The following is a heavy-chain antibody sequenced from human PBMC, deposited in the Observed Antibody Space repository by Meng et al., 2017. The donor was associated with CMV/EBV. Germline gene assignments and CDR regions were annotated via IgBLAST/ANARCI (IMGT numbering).Heavy chain of an antibody. CDR2: ISYDGSNK. Sequence: GGSLRLSCAASGFTFSSYAMHWVRQAPGKGLEWVAVISYDGSNKYYADSVKGRFTISRDNSKNTLYLQMNSLRAEDTAVYYCARFPYYDFWGGYYTWVGGPPNSIDYWGQGTLVTVSS. CDR3: ARFPYYDFWGGYYTWVGGPPNSIDY. CDR1: GFTFSSYA. V-gene: IGHV3-30-3*01. J-gene: IGHJ4*02. D-gene: IGHD3-3*01.